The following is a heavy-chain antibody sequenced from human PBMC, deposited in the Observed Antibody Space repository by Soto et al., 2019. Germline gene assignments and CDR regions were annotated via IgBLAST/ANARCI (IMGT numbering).Heavy chain of an antibody. CDR2: IYYSGST. CDR3: ARTDGRSTSRI. CDR1: GGSIRTGAYY. J-gene: IGHJ3*02. Sequence: QVQLQESGPGLVKPSQTLSLTCTVSGGSIRTGAYYWSWIRQHPGKGLEWIGYIYYSGSTYYNPSVKSRVTLSIDTSKNLFSLRLSSVTAADTAVYYCARTDGRSTSRIWGQGTVVTVSS. D-gene: IGHD2-2*01. V-gene: IGHV4-31*03.